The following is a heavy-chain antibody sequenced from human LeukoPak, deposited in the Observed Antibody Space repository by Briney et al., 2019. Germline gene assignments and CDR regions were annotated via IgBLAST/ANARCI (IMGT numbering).Heavy chain of an antibody. CDR2: IYYSGST. J-gene: IGHJ5*02. D-gene: IGHD4-17*01. V-gene: IGHV4-59*01. Sequence: PSETLSLTCTVSGVSISSYYWSWIRQPPGKGLEWIGYIYYSGSTNYNPSLKSRVTISVDTSKNQFSLKLSSVTAADTAVYYCARDRTTVTTQGFDPWGQGTLVTVSS. CDR1: GVSISSYY. CDR3: ARDRTTVTTQGFDP.